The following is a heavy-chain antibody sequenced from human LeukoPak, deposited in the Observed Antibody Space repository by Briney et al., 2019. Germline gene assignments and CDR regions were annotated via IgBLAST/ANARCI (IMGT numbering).Heavy chain of an antibody. CDR2: ISSDGSNK. CDR1: GFTFSSFT. CDR3: ARVYVGTHGHYYYGMDV. V-gene: IGHV3-30-3*01. Sequence: GTSLRLSCAASGFTFSSFTVHWVRQAPGKGLEWVALISSDGSNKYYADSVKGRFTISRDNSKHTLYLHMSSLRAEDTAVYYCARVYVGTHGHYYYGMDVWGQGTTVIVSS. D-gene: IGHD2/OR15-2a*01. J-gene: IGHJ6*01.